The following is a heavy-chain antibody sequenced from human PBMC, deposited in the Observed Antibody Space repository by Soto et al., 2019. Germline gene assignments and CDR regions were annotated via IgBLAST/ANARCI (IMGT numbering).Heavy chain of an antibody. CDR2: ISYDGSNK. CDR3: AKDRNFYYYDSSGYLNY. Sequence: GGSLRLSCAASGFTFSSYGMHWVRQAPGKGLEWVAVISYDGSNKYYADSVKGRFTISRDNSKNTLYLQMNSLRAEDTAVYYCAKDRNFYYYDSSGYLNYWGQGTLVTVSS. D-gene: IGHD3-22*01. CDR1: GFTFSSYG. J-gene: IGHJ4*02. V-gene: IGHV3-30*18.